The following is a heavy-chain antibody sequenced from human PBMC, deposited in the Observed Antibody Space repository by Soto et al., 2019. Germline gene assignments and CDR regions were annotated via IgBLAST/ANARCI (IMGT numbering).Heavy chain of an antibody. V-gene: IGHV4-59*08. CDR1: GGSISSYY. CDR3: ADRGGQWLPRD. CDR2: IYYSGSA. Sequence: PSETLSLTCAVSGGSISSYYWSWIRQPPGKGLQYIGYIYYSGSANYNPSLKSRVTISVDTSTNQFFLTLTSVTAADTAVYYCADRGGQWLPRDWGQGILVTVSS. J-gene: IGHJ4*02. D-gene: IGHD6-19*01.